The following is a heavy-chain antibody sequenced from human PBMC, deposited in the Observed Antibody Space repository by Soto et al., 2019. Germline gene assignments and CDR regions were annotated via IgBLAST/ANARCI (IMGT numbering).Heavy chain of an antibody. D-gene: IGHD3-9*01. CDR3: ARGGRYDILTGYYNY. V-gene: IGHV4-34*01. CDR1: GGSFSGYY. CDR2: VNHSGST. Sequence: PSETLSLTCAVYGGSFSGYYWSWIRQPPGKGLEWIGEVNHSGSTNYNPSLKSRVTISVDTSKNQFSLKLSSVTAADTAVYYCARGGRYDILTGYYNYWGQGTLVTVSS. J-gene: IGHJ4*02.